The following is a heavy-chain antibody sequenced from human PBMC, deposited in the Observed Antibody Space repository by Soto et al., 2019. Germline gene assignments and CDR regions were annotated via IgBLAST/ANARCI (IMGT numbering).Heavy chain of an antibody. J-gene: IGHJ5*02. Sequence: QVQLQQWGAGLLKPSETLSLACAVYGGSFSGPNWSWIRQPPGKGLEWIGEINHSGSTNYHPSLKSRGTISIDMSKNQDSRKVSSVTAADTAVDYCARGWGFGFDTWGQGILVTVSS. CDR2: INHSGST. CDR1: GGSFSGPN. CDR3: ARGWGFGFDT. V-gene: IGHV4-34*01. D-gene: IGHD3-10*01.